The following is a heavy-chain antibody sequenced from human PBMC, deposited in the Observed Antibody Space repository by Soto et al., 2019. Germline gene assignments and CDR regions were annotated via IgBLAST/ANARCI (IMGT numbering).Heavy chain of an antibody. CDR1: GDSVSANSAA. V-gene: IGHV6-1*01. J-gene: IGHJ4*02. Sequence: SQALSLTCAISGDSVSANSAAWNWIRQSPSRGLEWLGRTYYRSQWFNDYAVSVKSRITINPDTSKNQFSLQLNSVTPEDTAVYYCAREPYYYDTSGHYYFFDYWGQGTLVTVSS. CDR2: TYYRSQWFN. CDR3: AREPYYYDTSGHYYFFDY. D-gene: IGHD3-22*01.